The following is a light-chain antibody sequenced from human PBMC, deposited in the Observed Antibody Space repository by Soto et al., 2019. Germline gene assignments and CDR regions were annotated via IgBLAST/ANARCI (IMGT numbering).Light chain of an antibody. CDR1: LSVLYRSSNRNS. V-gene: IGKV4-1*01. CDR2: WAS. Sequence: DIVMTQSPESLAVSLGERATINCTSSLSVLYRSSNRNSLAWYQQNPGQPPKLLIYWASTRESGVPARFSGSGSGTHFTLTITGMQAEDVAVYYCQQSYSTPHTFGQGTKVYIK. CDR3: QQSYSTPHT. J-gene: IGKJ2*01.